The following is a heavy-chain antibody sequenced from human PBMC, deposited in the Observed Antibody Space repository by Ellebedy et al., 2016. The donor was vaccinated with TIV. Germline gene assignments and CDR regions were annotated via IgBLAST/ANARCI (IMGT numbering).Heavy chain of an antibody. J-gene: IGHJ6*02. V-gene: IGHV3-7*03. Sequence: GGSLRLSCAASGFTFSRYWMNWVRQAPGKGLEWVANIRQDGNDKDYVDSVKGRFTISRDNAKNSLYLQMNSLRVEDTAVYYCARGHCSGSSCLYYYNGMDVWGQGTTVTVSS. CDR2: IRQDGNDK. CDR1: GFTFSRYW. D-gene: IGHD2-15*01. CDR3: ARGHCSGSSCLYYYNGMDV.